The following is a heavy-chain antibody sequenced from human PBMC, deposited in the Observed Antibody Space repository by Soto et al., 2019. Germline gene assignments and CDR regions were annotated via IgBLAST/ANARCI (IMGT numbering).Heavy chain of an antibody. CDR3: AKVVVAATRHTDFDS. J-gene: IGHJ4*02. Sequence: SETLSLNCPVSGGSINSNNYYWAWIRQPPGKGLAWIASIYYDGSTYYNPSLKSRVSISVDTSKNHFSLKLSSATAADTAVYYCAKVVVAATRHTDFDSWGQGTLVTVS. V-gene: IGHV4-39*02. CDR1: GGSINSNNYY. CDR2: IYYDGST. D-gene: IGHD2-15*01.